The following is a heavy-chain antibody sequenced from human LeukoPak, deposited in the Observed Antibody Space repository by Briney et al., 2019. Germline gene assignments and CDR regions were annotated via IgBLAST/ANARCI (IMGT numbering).Heavy chain of an antibody. CDR2: INPNSGGT. J-gene: IGHJ6*03. CDR1: GYTFTCYY. Sequence: GASVKVSCKASGYTFTCYYMHWVRQAPGQGLEWMGWINPNSGGTNYAQKFQGRVTMTRDTSISTAYMELSRLRSDDTAVYYCARAPDGRWELHEYYYYMDVWGKGTTVTVSS. D-gene: IGHD1-26*01. CDR3: ARAPDGRWELHEYYYYMDV. V-gene: IGHV1-2*02.